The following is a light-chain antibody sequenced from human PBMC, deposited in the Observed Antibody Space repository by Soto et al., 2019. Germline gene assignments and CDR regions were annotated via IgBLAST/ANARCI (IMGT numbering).Light chain of an antibody. CDR2: DVR. V-gene: IGLV2-14*01. CDR1: SSDVGCFDY. J-gene: IGLJ1*01. CDR3: LSYTTSRTYV. Sequence: QSALTQPASVSGSPGQSITISCTGTSSDVGCFDYVSWYQQSPGKAPRVLIYDVRNRPSGFFYRFSGSRSGNTASLTISGLQAEDEADYYCLSYTTSRTYVFGTGTKVTVL.